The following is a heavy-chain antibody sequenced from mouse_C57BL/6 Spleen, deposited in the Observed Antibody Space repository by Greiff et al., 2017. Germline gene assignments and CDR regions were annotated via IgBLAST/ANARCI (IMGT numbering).Heavy chain of an antibody. CDR3: ARRGLRHYAMDY. D-gene: IGHD2-2*01. CDR2: INPNNGGT. J-gene: IGHJ4*01. Sequence: VQLQQSGPELVKPGASVKIPCKASGYTFTDYNMDWVKQSHGKSLEWIGDINPNNGGTIYNQKFKGKATLTVDKSSSTAYMALRSLTSEDTAVYYCARRGLRHYAMDYWGQGTSVTVSS. V-gene: IGHV1-18*01. CDR1: GYTFTDYN.